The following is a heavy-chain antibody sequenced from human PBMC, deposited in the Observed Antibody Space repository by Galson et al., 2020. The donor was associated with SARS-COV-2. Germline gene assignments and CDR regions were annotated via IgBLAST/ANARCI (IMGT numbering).Heavy chain of an antibody. J-gene: IGHJ4*02. V-gene: IGHV3-33*01. CDR2: IWYDGSNK. D-gene: IGHD4-17*01. Sequence: GGSLRLSCAASGFTFSSYGMHWVRQAPGKGLEWVAVIWYDGSNKYYADSVKGRFTISRDNSKNTLYLQMNSLRAEDTAVYYCARDGVSFYGGNSVFDYWGQGTLVTVSS. CDR1: GFTFSSYG. CDR3: ARDGVSFYGGNSVFDY.